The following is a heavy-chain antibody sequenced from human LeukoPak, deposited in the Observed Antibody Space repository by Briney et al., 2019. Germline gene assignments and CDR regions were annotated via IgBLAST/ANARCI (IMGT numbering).Heavy chain of an antibody. CDR2: MYLSGTT. Sequence: KPSETLSLTCIVSGGSISSISSNNYHWGWIRQPPGKGLEWIGEMYLSGTTHSNPSVKSRVTISIDKSKNQFFLNLSSVTAADTAVYYCAGLVGRYSSGLYYYYFDYWGQGTLVTVSS. D-gene: IGHD3-22*01. V-gene: IGHV4-39*07. CDR3: AGLVGRYSSGLYYYYFDY. J-gene: IGHJ4*02. CDR1: GGSISSISSNNYH.